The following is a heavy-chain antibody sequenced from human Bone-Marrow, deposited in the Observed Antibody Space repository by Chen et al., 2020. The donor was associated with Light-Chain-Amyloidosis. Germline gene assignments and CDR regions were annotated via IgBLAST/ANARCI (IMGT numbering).Heavy chain of an antibody. CDR3: AKDISYDDILPGYPADAFDI. CDR2: ISGSGGSR. D-gene: IGHD3-9*01. J-gene: IGHJ3*02. Sequence: EVQLVESGGGLLHRGGSLRLSCAASGFAFSSYAMSWVRQAPGKGLEWVSTISGSGGSRYYGDSVKGRLTISRDNSKNALFLQMNSLRAEDTAVYYCAKDISYDDILPGYPADAFDIWGQGTMVTVSS. CDR1: GFAFSSYA. V-gene: IGHV3-23*04.